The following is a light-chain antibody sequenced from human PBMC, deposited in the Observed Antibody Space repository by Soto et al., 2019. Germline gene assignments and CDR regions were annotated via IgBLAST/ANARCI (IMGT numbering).Light chain of an antibody. J-gene: IGKJ1*01. Sequence: DVMMTQSPLSLPVTLGQPASISCRSSQSLIHSDGNTYLSWFQQRPGQSPRRLIYEVSDRDSGVPDRFTCGGSGTDFALKISRVEAENVGVYYCMQCTHWPWTFGQGTEVEIK. CDR1: QSLIHSDGNTY. CDR2: EVS. CDR3: MQCTHWPWT. V-gene: IGKV2-30*02.